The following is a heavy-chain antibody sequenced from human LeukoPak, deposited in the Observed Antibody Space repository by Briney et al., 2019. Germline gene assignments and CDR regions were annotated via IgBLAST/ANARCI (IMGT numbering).Heavy chain of an antibody. CDR1: GFTFSTYW. Sequence: SGGSLRLSCAASGFTFSTYWMHWVRQAPGKGLVWVSRFNSDGSSTYYADPVKGRFTISRDNAKNTLYLQMNSLRAEDTAVYYCARGRYYLDSWGKGTLVTVSS. CDR2: FNSDGSST. D-gene: IGHD4-17*01. V-gene: IGHV3-74*01. CDR3: ARGRYYLDS. J-gene: IGHJ4*02.